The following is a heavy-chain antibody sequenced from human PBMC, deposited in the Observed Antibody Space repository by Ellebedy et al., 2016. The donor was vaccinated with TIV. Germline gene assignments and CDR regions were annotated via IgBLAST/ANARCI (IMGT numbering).Heavy chain of an antibody. D-gene: IGHD1-26*01. CDR1: GFTFSTYS. J-gene: IGHJ3*02. CDR2: IVSNINIK. V-gene: IGHV3-48*04. Sequence: PGGSLRLSCAASGFTFSTYSMNWVRQAPGKGLEWVSYIVSNINIKYYGDSVKGRFTISRDNANNSLYLEMNSLRAEDTAVYYCARGGGRVLLYSFDMWGQGTMVTVSS. CDR3: ARGGGRVLLYSFDM.